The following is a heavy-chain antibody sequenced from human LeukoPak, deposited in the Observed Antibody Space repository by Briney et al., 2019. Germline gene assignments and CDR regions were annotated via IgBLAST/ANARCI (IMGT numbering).Heavy chain of an antibody. CDR3: AKSGGYGLIDY. Sequence: PSETLSLTCTVSGGSISTSNYYWGWVRHPPGKGLEWIGSIYSSGSTYYNASLQSRVTISIETSKNQISLRLNSVTAADTAIYYCAKSGGYGLIDYWGQGTLVTVSS. J-gene: IGHJ4*02. D-gene: IGHD1-26*01. CDR1: GGSISTSNYY. CDR2: IYSSGST. V-gene: IGHV4-39*01.